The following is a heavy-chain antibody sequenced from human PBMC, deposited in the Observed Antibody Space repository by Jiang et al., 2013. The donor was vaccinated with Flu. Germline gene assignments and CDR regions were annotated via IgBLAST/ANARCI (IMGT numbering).Heavy chain of an antibody. CDR3: ARGSRSDIVVVPADLYYYYYYMDV. V-gene: IGHV1-2*04. Sequence: ASGYTFTGYYMHWVRQAPGQGLEWMGWINPNSGGTNYAQKFQGWVTMTRDTSISTAYTELSRLRSDDTAVYYCARGSRSDIVVVPADLYYYYYYMDVWGKGTTVTVSS. D-gene: IGHD2-2*01. J-gene: IGHJ6*03. CDR2: INPNSGGT. CDR1: GYTFTGYY.